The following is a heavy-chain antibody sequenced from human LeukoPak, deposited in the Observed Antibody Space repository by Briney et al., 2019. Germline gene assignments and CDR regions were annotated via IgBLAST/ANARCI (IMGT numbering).Heavy chain of an antibody. CDR1: GYSISSGYY. CDR2: IYHSGST. CDR3: ARERFGELFMFDY. D-gene: IGHD3-10*01. Sequence: TSETLSLTCTVSGYSISSGYYWGWIRQPPGKGLEWIGSIYHSGSTYYNPSLKSRVTISVDRSKNQFSLKLSSVTAADTAVYYCARERFGELFMFDYWGQGTLVTVSS. V-gene: IGHV4-38-2*02. J-gene: IGHJ4*02.